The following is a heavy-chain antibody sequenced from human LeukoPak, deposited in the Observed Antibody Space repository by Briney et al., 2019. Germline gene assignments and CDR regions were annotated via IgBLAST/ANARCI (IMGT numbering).Heavy chain of an antibody. CDR1: GGSISSYY. CDR2: IYYSGST. CDR3: ARHVSRRDILGAGGAFDI. D-gene: IGHD3-9*01. J-gene: IGHJ3*02. V-gene: IGHV4-59*08. Sequence: SETLSLTCTVSGGSISSYYWSWIRQPPGKGLEWIGYIYYSGSTNYNPSLKSRVTISVDTSKNQFSLKLSSVTAADTAVYYCARHVSRRDILGAGGAFDIWGQGTMVTVSS.